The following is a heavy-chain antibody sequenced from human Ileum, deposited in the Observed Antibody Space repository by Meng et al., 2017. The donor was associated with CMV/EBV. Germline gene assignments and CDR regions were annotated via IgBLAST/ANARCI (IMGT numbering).Heavy chain of an antibody. D-gene: IGHD2-21*02. CDR3: ARRGLTASGLDS. CDR2: VYTDGSRI. Sequence: GESLKISCAASGFTFSSYAMSWVRQAPGKGLVWVSRVYTDGSRITYADSVKGRFTISRDNAKNTLYLQMTSLSAEDTAVYYCARRGLTASGLDSWGQGTLVTVSS. CDR1: GFTFSSYA. V-gene: IGHV3-74*01. J-gene: IGHJ5*01.